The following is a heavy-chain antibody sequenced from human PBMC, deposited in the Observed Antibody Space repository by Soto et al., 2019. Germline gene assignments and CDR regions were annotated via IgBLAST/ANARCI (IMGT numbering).Heavy chain of an antibody. CDR1: GGSFSGYY. V-gene: IGHV4-34*01. Sequence: QVQLQQWGAGLLKPSETLSLTCAVYGGSFSGYYWSWIRQPPGKGLEWIGEINHSGSTNYNPSLKSXVTXXXXXXXXXXXXXXXXXXXXXTAVYYCARGESSSSSVYDYWGQGTLVTVSS. CDR3: ARGESSSSSVYDY. D-gene: IGHD6-6*01. CDR2: INHSGST. J-gene: IGHJ4*02.